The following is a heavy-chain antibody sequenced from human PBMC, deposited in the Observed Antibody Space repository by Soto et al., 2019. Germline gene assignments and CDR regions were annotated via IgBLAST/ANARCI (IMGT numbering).Heavy chain of an antibody. CDR3: ARGIAARRPRTDAFDI. CDR1: GYTFTSYD. D-gene: IGHD6-6*01. CDR2: MNPNSGNT. J-gene: IGHJ3*02. V-gene: IGHV1-8*01. Sequence: QVQLVQSGAEVKKPGASVKVSCKASGYTFTSYDINWVRQATGQGLEWMGWMNPNSGNTGYAQKFQGRVAMTRNTSISTAYMDLSSLRSEDTAVYYCARGIAARRPRTDAFDIWGQGTMVTVSS.